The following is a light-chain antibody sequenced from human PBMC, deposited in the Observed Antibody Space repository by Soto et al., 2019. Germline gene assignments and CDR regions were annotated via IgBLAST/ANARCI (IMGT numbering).Light chain of an antibody. CDR2: DVT. V-gene: IGLV2-14*03. Sequence: QSALTQPASVSGSPGQSSTISRTGTSSDVGGFNYVSRYQQHPGKAPKLMIYDVTNRPSGVSYRFSGSKSGNTASLTISGRKAEDEADYYCNSCSSSSTDVFGTGTKLHVL. CDR3: NSCSSSSTDV. J-gene: IGLJ1*01. CDR1: SSDVGGFNY.